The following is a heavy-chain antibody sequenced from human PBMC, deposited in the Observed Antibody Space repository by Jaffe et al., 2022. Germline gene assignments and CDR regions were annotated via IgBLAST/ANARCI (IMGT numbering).Heavy chain of an antibody. CDR1: GGSISSSSYY. CDR2: IYYSGST. V-gene: IGHV4-39*01. CDR3: AQRVRCSGGSCYYFDY. D-gene: IGHD2-15*01. Sequence: QLQLQESGPGLVKPSETLSLTCTVSGGSISSSSYYWGWIRQPPGKGLEWIGSIYYSGSTYYNPSLKSRVTISVDTSKNQFSLKLSSVTAADTAVYYCAQRVRCSGGSCYYFDYWGQGTLVTVSS. J-gene: IGHJ4*02.